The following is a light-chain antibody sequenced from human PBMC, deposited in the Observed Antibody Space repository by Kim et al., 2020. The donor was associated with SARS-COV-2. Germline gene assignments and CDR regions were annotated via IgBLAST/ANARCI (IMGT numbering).Light chain of an antibody. Sequence: SYELTQPPSVSVSPGQTASITCSGHKLGDKHAYWYQQKPGQSPVLVIYQDIKRPSGITERFSGSNSGNTVTLTISGTQSMDEADYYCQAWDSSTAVFGGGTQLTVL. CDR2: QDI. CDR1: KLGDKH. V-gene: IGLV3-1*01. CDR3: QAWDSSTAV. J-gene: IGLJ3*02.